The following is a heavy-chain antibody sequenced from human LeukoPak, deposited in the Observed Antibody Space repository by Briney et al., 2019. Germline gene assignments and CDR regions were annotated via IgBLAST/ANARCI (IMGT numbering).Heavy chain of an antibody. CDR2: IYYSGST. CDR1: GGSISSSSYY. CDR3: ARDGFEPPRGIVVVTAIPYYMDV. Sequence: KASETLSLTCTVSGGSISSSSYYWGWIRQPPGKGLVWIGSIYYSGSTYYNPSLKSRVTISVDTSKNQFSLKLSSVTAADTAVYYCARDGFEPPRGIVVVTAIPYYMDVWGKGTTVTVSS. D-gene: IGHD2-21*02. V-gene: IGHV4-39*07. J-gene: IGHJ6*03.